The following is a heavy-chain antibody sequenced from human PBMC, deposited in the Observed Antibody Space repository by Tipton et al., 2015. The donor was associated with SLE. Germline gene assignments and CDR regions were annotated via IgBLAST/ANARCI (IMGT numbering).Heavy chain of an antibody. J-gene: IGHJ4*02. CDR2: ISSSSSYI. Sequence: GSLRLSCAASGFTFSSYSMNWVRQAPGKGLEWVSSISSSSSYIYYADSVKGRFTISRDNAKNSLYLQMNSLRAEDTAVYYCARDKRTNGYYFDYWGQGTLVTVSS. V-gene: IGHV3-21*03. CDR3: ARDKRTNGYYFDY. CDR1: GFTFSSYS. D-gene: IGHD1-1*01.